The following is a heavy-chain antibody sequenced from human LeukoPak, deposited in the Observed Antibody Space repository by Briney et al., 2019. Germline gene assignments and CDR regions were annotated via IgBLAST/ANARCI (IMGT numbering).Heavy chain of an antibody. CDR3: ARGKQQLDYYYMDV. CDR1: GYTFTSYG. Sequence: ASVKVSCKASGYTFTSYGISWVRQAPGQGLEWMGGIIPIFGTANYAQKFQGRVTITADKSTSTAYMELSSLRSEDTAVYYCARGKQQLDYYYMDVWGKGTTVTVSS. CDR2: IIPIFGTA. V-gene: IGHV1-69*06. J-gene: IGHJ6*03. D-gene: IGHD6-13*01.